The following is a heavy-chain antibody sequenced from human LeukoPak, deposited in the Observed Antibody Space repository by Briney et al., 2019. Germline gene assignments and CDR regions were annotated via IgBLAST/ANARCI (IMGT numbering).Heavy chain of an antibody. CDR1: GFTFSSYW. CDR3: AKDRAYSSSWYTGDY. Sequence: GGSLRLSCAASGFTFSSYWMSWVRQAPGKGLEWVANIKQDGSEKYYVDSVKGRFTISRDNAKNTLYLQMNSLRAEDTAVYYCAKDRAYSSSWYTGDYWGQGTLVTVSS. D-gene: IGHD6-13*01. J-gene: IGHJ4*02. V-gene: IGHV3-7*03. CDR2: IKQDGSEK.